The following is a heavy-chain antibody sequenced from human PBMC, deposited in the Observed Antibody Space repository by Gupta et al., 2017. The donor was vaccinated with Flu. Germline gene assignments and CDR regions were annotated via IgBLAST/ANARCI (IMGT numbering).Heavy chain of an antibody. J-gene: IGHJ6*03. CDR2: INPNSGNK. D-gene: IGHD2-2*01. CDR3: ARPVCESASCHPHQYYYYLDV. Sequence: EWRGCINPNSGNKDYAQKFQGRITMTTDTSVTTAYLELSSLRSEDTAVYFCARPVCESASCHPHQYYYYLDVWGKGTTVIVAS. V-gene: IGHV1-8*01.